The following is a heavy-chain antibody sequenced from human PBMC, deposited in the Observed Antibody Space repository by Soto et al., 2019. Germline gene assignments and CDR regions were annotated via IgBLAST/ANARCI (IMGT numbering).Heavy chain of an antibody. V-gene: IGHV3-23*01. CDR3: AKIGAVYYYGSGSYLDY. CDR2: ISGSGSRT. CDR1: GFTFNNYA. Sequence: EVQLLESGGGLVQPGGSLRLSCGASGFTFNNYAMSWVRQPPGKGLEWISGISGSGSRTYHADSVKGRFTISRDNSKNTLYLQMNSLRAEDTAVYYCAKIGAVYYYGSGSYLDYWGQGTLVTVSS. J-gene: IGHJ4*02. D-gene: IGHD3-10*01.